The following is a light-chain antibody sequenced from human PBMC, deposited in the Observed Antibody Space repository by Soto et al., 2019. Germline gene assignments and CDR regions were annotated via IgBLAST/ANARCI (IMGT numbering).Light chain of an antibody. V-gene: IGKV3-11*01. CDR3: QQRSDWPLT. J-gene: IGKJ4*01. CDR2: EAS. CDR1: QSISTF. Sequence: IVLTQSPATLSLSPGARATLSCRASQSISTFLAWYQQTPGQAPRLLIYEASNRATGVPARFSGSGSETAFTLAISSLEPEDFAIYYCQQRSDWPLTCGGGTKIEIK.